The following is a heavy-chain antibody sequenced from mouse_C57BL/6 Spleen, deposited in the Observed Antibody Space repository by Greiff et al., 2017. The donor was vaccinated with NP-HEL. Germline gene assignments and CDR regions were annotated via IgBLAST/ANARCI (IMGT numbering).Heavy chain of an antibody. D-gene: IGHD2-1*01. J-gene: IGHJ4*01. CDR1: GYSFTGYY. Sequence: EVQLQQSGPELVKPGASVKISCKASGYSFTGYYMNWVKQSPEKSLEWIGEINPSTGGTTYNQKFKAKATLTVDKSSSTAYMQLKSLTSEDSAVYYCAVGYGNNYYAMDYWGQRTSVTVSS. CDR2: INPSTGGT. CDR3: AVGYGNNYYAMDY. V-gene: IGHV1-42*01.